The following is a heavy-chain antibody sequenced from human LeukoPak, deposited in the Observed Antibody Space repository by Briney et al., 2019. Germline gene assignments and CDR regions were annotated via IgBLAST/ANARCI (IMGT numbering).Heavy chain of an antibody. CDR3: ARGILAKGYFDL. CDR1: GGSISSYY. V-gene: IGHV4-59*12. D-gene: IGHD3-3*01. J-gene: IGHJ2*01. CDR2: MYDSGST. Sequence: SETLSLTCTVSGGSISSYYWSWVRQPPGKGLEWIGYMYDSGSTNYNPSLKSRVTISVDTYRTQFSLRLTSVTAADTAVYYCARGILAKGYFDLWGRDTLVTVSS.